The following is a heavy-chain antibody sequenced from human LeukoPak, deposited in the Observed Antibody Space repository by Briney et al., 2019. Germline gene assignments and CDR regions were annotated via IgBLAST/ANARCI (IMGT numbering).Heavy chain of an antibody. CDR3: AKGEMTTITPGFFDY. V-gene: IGHV3-23*01. CDR2: ISGSGGST. D-gene: IGHD5-24*01. J-gene: IGHJ4*02. CDR1: GFTFSSYA. Sequence: GGSLRLSCAASGFTFSSYAMSWVRHTPGKGLEWVSGISGSGGSTYYADSVKGRFTISRDNSKNTLYLQMNSLRAEDTAVYYCAKGEMTTITPGFFDYWGRGTLVTVSS.